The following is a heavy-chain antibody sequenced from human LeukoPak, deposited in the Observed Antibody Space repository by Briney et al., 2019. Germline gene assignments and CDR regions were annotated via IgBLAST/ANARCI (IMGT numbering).Heavy chain of an antibody. D-gene: IGHD3-22*01. J-gene: IGHJ6*03. CDR3: ASKYDSSGLYYYYYYMDV. CDR1: GGTFSSYA. CDR2: IIPIFGTA. V-gene: IGHV1-69*13. Sequence: ASVQVSCKASGGTFSSYAISWVRQAPGQGLEWMGGIIPIFGTANYAQKFQGRVTITADESTSTAYMELSSLRSEDTAVYYCASKYDSSGLYYYYYYMDVWGKGTTVTVSS.